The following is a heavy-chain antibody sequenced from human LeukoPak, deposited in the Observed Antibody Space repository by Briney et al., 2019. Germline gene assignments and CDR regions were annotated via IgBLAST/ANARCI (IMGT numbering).Heavy chain of an antibody. J-gene: IGHJ6*02. D-gene: IGHD6-6*01. CDR3: ARDSLVFYSSSSNYYYGMDL. Sequence: SETLSLTCTVSGGSISSYYWSWIRQPPGKGLEWIGYIYYSGSTNYNPSLKSRVTISVDTSKNQFSLKLSSVTAADTAVYYCARDSLVFYSSSSNYYYGMDLWGQGTTVTVSS. V-gene: IGHV4-59*01. CDR1: GGSISSYY. CDR2: IYYSGST.